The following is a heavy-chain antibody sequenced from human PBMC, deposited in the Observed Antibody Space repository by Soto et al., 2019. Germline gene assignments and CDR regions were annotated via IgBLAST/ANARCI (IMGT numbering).Heavy chain of an antibody. J-gene: IGHJ6*03. Sequence: GGSLRLSCAASGFTFSSYGMHWVRQAPGKGLEWVAVISYDGSNKYYADSVKGRFTISRDNSKNTLYLQMNSLRAEDTAVYYCAKDRYGVDYYYYYMDVWGKGTTVTVSS. CDR3: AKDRYGVDYYYYYMDV. D-gene: IGHD3-16*02. CDR2: ISYDGSNK. V-gene: IGHV3-30*18. CDR1: GFTFSSYG.